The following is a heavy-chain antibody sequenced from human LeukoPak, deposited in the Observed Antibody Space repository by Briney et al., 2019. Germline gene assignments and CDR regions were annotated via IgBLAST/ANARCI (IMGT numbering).Heavy chain of an antibody. CDR1: GYTFTSYY. V-gene: IGHV1-46*01. J-gene: IGHJ4*02. CDR3: ARDPYYDFWSGYFDY. Sequence: ASVKVSCKASGYTFTSYYMHWVRQAPGQGLEWMGIINPSGGSTSYAQKFQGRVTMTRDMSTSTVYMELSSLRSEDTAVYYCARDPYYDFWSGYFDYWGQGTLVTVSS. D-gene: IGHD3-3*01. CDR2: INPSGGST.